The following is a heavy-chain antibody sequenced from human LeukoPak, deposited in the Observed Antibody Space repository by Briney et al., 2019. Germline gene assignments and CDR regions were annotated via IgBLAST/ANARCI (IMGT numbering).Heavy chain of an antibody. CDR1: GGSISSGSYY. D-gene: IGHD3-10*01. V-gene: IGHV4-61*02. J-gene: IGHJ6*02. Sequence: SETLSLTCTVSGGSISSGSYYWSWIRQPAGKGLEWIGRIYTSGSTNYNPSLKSRVTISVDASKNQFSLKLSSVTAADTAVYYCARVGLLWFGGREGYYGMDVWGQGTTVTVSS. CDR3: ARVGLLWFGGREGYYGMDV. CDR2: IYTSGST.